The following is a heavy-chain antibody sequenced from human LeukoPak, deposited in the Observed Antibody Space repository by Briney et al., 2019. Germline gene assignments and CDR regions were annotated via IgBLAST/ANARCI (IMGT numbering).Heavy chain of an antibody. J-gene: IGHJ6*03. D-gene: IGHD2-2*01. CDR2: MNPNSGNT. V-gene: IGHV1-8*03. CDR3: ARGYGYQLLDYYMDV. CDR1: GYTFTSYD. Sequence: ASVKVSCKASGYTFTSYDINWVRQATGQGLEWMGGMNPNSGNTGYAKKFQGRVTITRNPSISTAYMELSSLRSEDTAVYYCARGYGYQLLDYYMDVWGKGTTVTVSS.